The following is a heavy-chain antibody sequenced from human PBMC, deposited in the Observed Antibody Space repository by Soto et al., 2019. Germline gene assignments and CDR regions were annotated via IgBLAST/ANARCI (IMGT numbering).Heavy chain of an antibody. D-gene: IGHD2-2*01. V-gene: IGHV1-69*01. CDR1: GGTFSSYA. Sequence: QVQLVQSGAEVKKPGSSVKVSYKASGGTFSSYAISWVRQAPGQGLEWMGGIIPIFGTANYAQKFQGRVTITADESTSTAYMELSSLRSEDTAVYYCARGGVPAARGWNNWFDPWGQGTLVTVSS. CDR2: IIPIFGTA. J-gene: IGHJ5*02. CDR3: ARGGVPAARGWNNWFDP.